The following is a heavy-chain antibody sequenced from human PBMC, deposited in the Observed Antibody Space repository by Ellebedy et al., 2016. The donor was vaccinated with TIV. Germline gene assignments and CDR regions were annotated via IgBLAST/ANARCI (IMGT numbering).Heavy chain of an antibody. Sequence: GESLKISCAASGFIFSDYYMSWFRQAPGKGLEWVSYISSSGTAIYYADSVKGRFTVSRDNAKQSLFLQMNSLRADDTAVYYCARDTRFIDQQHNWFDPWGQGTLVTVSS. CDR3: ARDTRFIDQQHNWFDP. D-gene: IGHD6-13*01. V-gene: IGHV3-11*01. CDR2: ISSSGTAI. CDR1: GFIFSDYY. J-gene: IGHJ5*02.